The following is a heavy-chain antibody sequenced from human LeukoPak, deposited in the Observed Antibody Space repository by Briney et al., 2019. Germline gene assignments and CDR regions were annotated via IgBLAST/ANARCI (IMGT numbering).Heavy chain of an antibody. D-gene: IGHD3-22*01. V-gene: IGHV3-9*01. CDR1: GFTFDDYA. J-gene: IGHJ4*02. Sequence: GGSLRLSCAASGFTFDDYAMHWVRQAPGKGLEWVSGISWNSGSIGYADSVKGRFTISRDNAKNSLYLQMNSLRAEDTALYYCAKDLGDYYDSSDLFDYWGQGTLVTVSS. CDR3: AKDLGDYYDSSDLFDY. CDR2: ISWNSGSI.